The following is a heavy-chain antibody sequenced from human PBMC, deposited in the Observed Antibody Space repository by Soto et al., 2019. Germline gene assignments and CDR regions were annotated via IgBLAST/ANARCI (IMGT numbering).Heavy chain of an antibody. V-gene: IGHV3-7*02. J-gene: IGHJ4*02. CDR1: GFTFSSYG. Sequence: GGSLRLSCAASGFTFSSYGMSWVRQAPGKGPEWVANINQDGSVRNYVNSVKGRFTISRDNANNSLFLQMNSLRGEDTAVYYCARAAHWGQGAQVTV. CDR3: ARAAH. CDR2: INQDGSVR.